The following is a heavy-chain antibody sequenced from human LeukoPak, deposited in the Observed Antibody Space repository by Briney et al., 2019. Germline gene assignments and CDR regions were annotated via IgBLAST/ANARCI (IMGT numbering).Heavy chain of an antibody. J-gene: IGHJ3*02. D-gene: IGHD6-6*01. Sequence: GASVKISCKASGGTFSSYATSWVRQAPGQGLEWMGGIIPIFGTANYAQKFQGRVTITTDESTSTAYMELSSLRSEDTAVYYCATSIAAADAFDIWGQGTMVTVSS. V-gene: IGHV1-69*05. CDR1: GGTFSSYA. CDR2: IIPIFGTA. CDR3: ATSIAAADAFDI.